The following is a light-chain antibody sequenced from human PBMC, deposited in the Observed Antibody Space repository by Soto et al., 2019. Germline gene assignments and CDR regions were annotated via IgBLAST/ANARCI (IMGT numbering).Light chain of an antibody. J-gene: IGKJ1*01. Sequence: DIVLTQSPGTLSLSPGERATLSCRASQSVSSNYLAWHQQKPGQAPRLLIHGASTRATGVPDRFSGSGSGTDFTLTISRLEPEDFAVYHCQQYGSLSWTFGQGTQGGYQ. CDR2: GAS. CDR3: QQYGSLSWT. CDR1: QSVSSNY. V-gene: IGKV3-20*01.